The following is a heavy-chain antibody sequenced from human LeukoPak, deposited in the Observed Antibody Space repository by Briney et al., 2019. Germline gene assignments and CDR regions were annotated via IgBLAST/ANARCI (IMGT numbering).Heavy chain of an antibody. V-gene: IGHV4-59*01. J-gene: IGHJ4*02. CDR3: ARSIAVAGTTPGVVDY. CDR2: IYYSGST. Sequence: SQTLSLTCTVSGGSISSYYWTWIRQPPGKGLEWIGYIYYSGSTNYNPSLKSRVTISVDTSKNQFSLKLSSVTAADTAVYYCARSIAVAGTTPGVVDYWGRGTLVTVSS. CDR1: GGSISSYY. D-gene: IGHD6-19*01.